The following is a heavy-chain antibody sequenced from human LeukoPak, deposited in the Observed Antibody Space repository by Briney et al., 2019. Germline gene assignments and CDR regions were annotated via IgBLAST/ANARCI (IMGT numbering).Heavy chain of an antibody. CDR1: GFTFSSYA. CDR3: ASMTTVTLDDAFDI. Sequence: PGGSLRLSCAASGFTFSSYAMHWVRQAPGKGLEWVAVISYDGSNKYYADSVKGRFIISRDNSKNTLYLQMNSLRVEDTAVYYCASMTTVTLDDAFDIWGQGTMVTVSS. V-gene: IGHV3-30-3*01. D-gene: IGHD4-17*01. CDR2: ISYDGSNK. J-gene: IGHJ3*02.